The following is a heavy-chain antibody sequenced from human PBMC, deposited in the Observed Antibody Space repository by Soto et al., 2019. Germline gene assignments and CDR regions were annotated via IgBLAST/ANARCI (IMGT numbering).Heavy chain of an antibody. D-gene: IGHD3-3*01. CDR2: ISGSGGST. V-gene: IGHV3-23*01. CDR3: MNSLRAEDTAVYYCAKDKTYNDFWVGSVFDD. Sequence: GGSLRLSCAASGFTFSSYAMTWVRQAPGKGLEWVSTISGSGGSTYYADSVKGRFTISRDNSKNTPYLQMNSLRAEENKMYLQMNSLRAEDTAVYYCAKDKTYNDFWVGSVFDDWGQGTLVTVSS. CDR1: GFTFSSYA. J-gene: IGHJ4*02.